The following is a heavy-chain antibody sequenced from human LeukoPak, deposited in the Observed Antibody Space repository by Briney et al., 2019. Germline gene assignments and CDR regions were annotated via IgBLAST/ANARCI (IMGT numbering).Heavy chain of an antibody. J-gene: IGHJ1*01. Sequence: SGGSLRLSCAASGLIFSSHAMSWVRQAPGKGLEWVSNISSSGDRTYYTDSVKGRFTISIDNSKNTVYLQMISLGAEDTAIYYWSIEDRISVSTRGSAFWGQGTVVTVSS. CDR2: ISSSGDRT. D-gene: IGHD1-7*01. CDR3: SIEDRISVSTRGSAF. V-gene: IGHV3-23*01. CDR1: GLIFSSHA.